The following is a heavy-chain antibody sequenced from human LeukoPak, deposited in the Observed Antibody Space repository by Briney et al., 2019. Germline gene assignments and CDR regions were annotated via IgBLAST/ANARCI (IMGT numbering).Heavy chain of an antibody. D-gene: IGHD3-3*01. Sequence: TGGSLRLSCAASGFTFSSYAMSWVRQAPGKGLEWVSAISGSGGSTYYADSVKGRFTISRDNSKNTLYLQMNSLRAEDTAVYYCAKGLTSFYYDFWSGYQNWGQGTLVTVSS. J-gene: IGHJ4*02. CDR1: GFTFSSYA. V-gene: IGHV3-23*01. CDR2: ISGSGGST. CDR3: AKGLTSFYYDFWSGYQN.